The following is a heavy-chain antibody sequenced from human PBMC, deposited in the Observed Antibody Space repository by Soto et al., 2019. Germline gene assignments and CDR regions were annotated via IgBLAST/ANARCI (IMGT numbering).Heavy chain of an antibody. CDR2: ISSSGSCI. CDR3: ARNFNSDFWSGFDAFDI. J-gene: IGHJ3*02. Sequence: GGSLRLSCAASGFTFSSYAMSWVRQAPGKGLEWVSAISSSGSCIYYADSVKGRFTISRDNAKNSLYLQMNSLRAEDTAVYYCARNFNSDFWSGFDAFDIWGQGTMVTVSS. V-gene: IGHV3-21*01. D-gene: IGHD3-3*01. CDR1: GFTFSSYA.